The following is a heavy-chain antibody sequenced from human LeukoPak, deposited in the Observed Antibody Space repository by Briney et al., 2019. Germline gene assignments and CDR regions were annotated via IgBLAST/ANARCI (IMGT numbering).Heavy chain of an antibody. D-gene: IGHD3-10*01. J-gene: IGHJ6*02. CDR2: ISSSGSTI. CDR1: GFTFSDYY. V-gene: IGHV3-11*01. CDR3: ASRRRDGSGSLPYYGMDV. Sequence: PGGSLRLSCAASGFTFSDYYMSWIRQAPGKGLEWVSYISSSGSTIYYADSVKGRFTISRDNAKNSLYLQMNSLRAEDTAVYCCASRRRDGSGSLPYYGMDVWGQGTTVTVSS.